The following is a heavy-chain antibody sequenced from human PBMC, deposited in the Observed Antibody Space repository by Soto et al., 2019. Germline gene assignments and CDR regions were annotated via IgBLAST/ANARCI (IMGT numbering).Heavy chain of an antibody. CDR3: ARQGGYGMDV. CDR1: GFTFSDYY. J-gene: IGHJ6*02. CDR2: ISSSSSYT. V-gene: IGHV3-11*03. D-gene: IGHD2-15*01. Sequence: GGSLRLSCAASGFTFSDYYMSWIRQAPGKGLEWVSYISSSSSYTNYADSVKGRFTISRDNAKNSLYLQMNSLRAEDTAVCYCARQGGYGMDVWGQGTTVTVSS.